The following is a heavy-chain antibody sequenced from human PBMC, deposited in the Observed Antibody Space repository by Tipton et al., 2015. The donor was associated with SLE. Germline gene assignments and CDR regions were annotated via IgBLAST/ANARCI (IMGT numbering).Heavy chain of an antibody. CDR3: ATSPLTL. Sequence: TLSLTCTVSGDSISSGNYYWTWIRQHPGKGLEWIGYIYDTETTYYNPSLKSRVTMSIDRSKNHFSLRLRSVSAADTAVYYCATSPLTLWGQGTLVTVSS. CDR2: IYDTETT. CDR1: GDSISSGNYY. J-gene: IGHJ4*02. V-gene: IGHV4-31*03. D-gene: IGHD2-2*01.